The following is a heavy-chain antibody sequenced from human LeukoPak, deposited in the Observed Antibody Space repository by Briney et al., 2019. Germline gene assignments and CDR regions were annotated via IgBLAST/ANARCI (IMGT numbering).Heavy chain of an antibody. CDR3: AXGGYXYYGSSGHYXXXXLDX. V-gene: IGHV4-30-4*08. CDR1: GGSISSGDYY. Sequence: PSETLSLTCTVSGGSISSGDYYWSWIRQPPGKGLEWIGYIYSSGSTYYNPSLKSRVTISVDTSKNQFSLKLSSVTAADTAVFYCAXGGYXYYGSSGHYXXXXLDXWXXGTL. J-gene: IGHJ5*02. CDR2: IYSSGST. D-gene: IGHD3-22*01.